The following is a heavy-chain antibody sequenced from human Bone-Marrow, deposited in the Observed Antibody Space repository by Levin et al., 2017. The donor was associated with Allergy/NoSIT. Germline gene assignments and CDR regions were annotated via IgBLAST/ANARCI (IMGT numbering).Heavy chain of an antibody. V-gene: IGHV3-30*18. CDR3: AKGDYYDSSGYYFTYYYYGMDV. CDR1: GFTFSSYG. D-gene: IGHD3-22*01. Sequence: GGSLRLSCAASGFTFSSYGMHWVRQAPGKGLEWVAVISYDGSNKYYADSVKGRFTISRDNSKNTLYLQMNSLRAEDTAVYYCAKGDYYDSSGYYFTYYYYGMDVWGQGTTVTVSS. J-gene: IGHJ6*02. CDR2: ISYDGSNK.